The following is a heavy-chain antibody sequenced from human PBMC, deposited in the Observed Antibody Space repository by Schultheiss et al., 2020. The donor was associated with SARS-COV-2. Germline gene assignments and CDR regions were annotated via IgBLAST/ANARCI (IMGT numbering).Heavy chain of an antibody. CDR2: IWYDGSNK. CDR1: GFTFSSYG. D-gene: IGHD4-17*01. V-gene: IGHV3-33*01. CDR3: ARDRDGDYSRTGFDP. J-gene: IGHJ5*02. Sequence: GESLKISCAASGFTFSSYGMHWVRQAPGKGLEWVAVIWYDGSNKYYADSVKGRFTISRDNSKNTLYLQMNSLRAEDTAVYYCARDRDGDYSRTGFDPWGQGTLVTVSS.